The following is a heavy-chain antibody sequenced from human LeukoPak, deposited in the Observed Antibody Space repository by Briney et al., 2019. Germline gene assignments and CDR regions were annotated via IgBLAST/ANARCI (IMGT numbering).Heavy chain of an antibody. V-gene: IGHV3-9*01. J-gene: IGHJ4*02. CDR2: ISWNSGSI. D-gene: IGHD3-22*01. Sequence: GGSLRLSCAASTSTFNPSWMSWVRQAPGKGLEWASGISWNSGSIGYADSVKGRFTISRDNAKNSLYLQMNSLRAEDTALYYCAKDMKQLLLLGYFDYWGQGTLVTVSS. CDR1: TSTFNPSW. CDR3: AKDMKQLLLLGYFDY.